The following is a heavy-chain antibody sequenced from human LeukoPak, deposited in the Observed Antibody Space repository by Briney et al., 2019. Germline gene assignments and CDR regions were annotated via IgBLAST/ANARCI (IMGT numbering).Heavy chain of an antibody. J-gene: IGHJ3*02. D-gene: IGHD4-17*01. CDR2: IYYSGST. V-gene: IGHV4-39*01. CDR1: GGSISSSSYY. Sequence: SETLSLTCTVSGGSISSSSYYWGWIRQPPGKGLEWIGSIYYSGSTYYNPSLKRRVTISVDTSNNQYSLKLSSLTAADTAVYYCARRDYYGDYGAFDIWGQGTMVTVSS. CDR3: ARRDYYGDYGAFDI.